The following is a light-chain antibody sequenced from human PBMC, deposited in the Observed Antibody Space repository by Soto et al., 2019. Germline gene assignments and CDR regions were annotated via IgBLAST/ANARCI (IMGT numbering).Light chain of an antibody. J-gene: IGKJ1*01. CDR3: QQYATSPQT. V-gene: IGKV3-20*01. CDR1: QSVPKNY. CDR2: GPS. Sequence: EILLTQSPGTLSLSPGERATLSCRAGQSVPKNYLAWYQQEPGQAPRLLIYGPSSRATGIPDRFSGSGSGTDFTLTISRLEPEDFAVYYCQQYATSPQTFGQGTKVEI.